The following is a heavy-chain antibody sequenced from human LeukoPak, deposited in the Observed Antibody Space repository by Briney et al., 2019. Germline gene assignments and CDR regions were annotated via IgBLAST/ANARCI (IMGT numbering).Heavy chain of an antibody. D-gene: IGHD6-13*01. J-gene: IGHJ4*02. V-gene: IGHV3-23*01. CDR2: ISGSGDNT. CDR3: AKIQTAAAGFFDY. CDR1: GFTFSSYA. Sequence: PGGSLRLSCAASGFTFSSYAMSWVRQAPGKGLEWVSSISGSGDNTYYADSVKGRFAVSRDNSKNTLYLQMNSLRAEDTAVYYCAKIQTAAAGFFDYWGQGTLVTVSS.